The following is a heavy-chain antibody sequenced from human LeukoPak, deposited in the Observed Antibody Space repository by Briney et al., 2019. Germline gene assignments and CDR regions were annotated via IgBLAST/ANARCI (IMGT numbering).Heavy chain of an antibody. D-gene: IGHD3-22*01. Sequence: GGSLRLSCAASGFTFSSYWMHWVRQAPGKGLVWVSRINSDESSTSYADSVKGRFTISRDNAKNTLYLQMNSLRAEDTAVYYCAKTNKGYYDSSGYYYYFDYWGQGTLVTVSS. V-gene: IGHV3-74*01. J-gene: IGHJ4*02. CDR3: AKTNKGYYDSSGYYYYFDY. CDR1: GFTFSSYW. CDR2: INSDESST.